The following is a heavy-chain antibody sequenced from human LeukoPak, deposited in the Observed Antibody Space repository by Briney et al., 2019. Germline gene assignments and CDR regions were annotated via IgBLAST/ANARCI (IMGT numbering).Heavy chain of an antibody. CDR2: IYPDGST. Sequence: GGSLRLSCAASGFTVSGNYLSWVRQAPGKGLEWVSVIYPDGSTYYADSVKGRFTVSTDNSKNTLYLQMDSLRAADTAVYYCARYLPSETLGYYFDYWGQGTLVTVSS. CDR3: ARYLPSETLGYYFDY. V-gene: IGHV3-66*01. CDR1: GFTVSGNY. D-gene: IGHD2-2*01. J-gene: IGHJ4*02.